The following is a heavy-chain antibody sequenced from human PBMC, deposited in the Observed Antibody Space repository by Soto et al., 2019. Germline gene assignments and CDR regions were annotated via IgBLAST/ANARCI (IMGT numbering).Heavy chain of an antibody. V-gene: IGHV2-26*01. CDR2: IFSNDEK. CDR1: GFSLSNGKVG. Sequence: HVTLKESGPVLVKPTETLTLTCTVSGFSLSNGKVGVSWIRQPPGKALEGLAHIFSNDEKSYRTSLKSRLTISEDTAKSKVVLTMTNVDPVDTDTYYCARILFGRSVAGGYFYMDVWGKGTTVTVSS. J-gene: IGHJ6*03. D-gene: IGHD6-19*01. CDR3: ARILFGRSVAGGYFYMDV.